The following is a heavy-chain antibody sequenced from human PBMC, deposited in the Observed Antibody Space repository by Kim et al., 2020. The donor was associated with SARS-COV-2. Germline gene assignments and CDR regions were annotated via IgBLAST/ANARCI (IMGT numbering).Heavy chain of an antibody. D-gene: IGHD3-10*01. V-gene: IGHV3-33*05. CDR3: AREYYYGSGSSPRGMDV. CDR2: ISYDGSNK. J-gene: IGHJ6*02. CDR1: GFTFSSYG. Sequence: GGSLRLSCAASGFTFSSYGMHWVRQAPGKGLEWVAVISYDGSNKYYADSVKGRFTISRDNSKNTLYLQMNSLRAEDTAVYYCAREYYYGSGSSPRGMDVWGQGTTVTVSS.